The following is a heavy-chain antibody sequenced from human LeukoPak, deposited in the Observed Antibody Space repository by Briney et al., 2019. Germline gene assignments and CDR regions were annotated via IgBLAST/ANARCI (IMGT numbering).Heavy chain of an antibody. V-gene: IGHV3-23*01. CDR2: ISNNGVST. D-gene: IGHD3-3*01. CDR3: AKDPEPYDFHYFDY. Sequence: GGSLRLSCTAFGFTFSSYAMSWVRQAPGKGLNWVSTISNNGVSTYYADSMKGRFTVSRDNSRNTLYLQMNSLRAEDTAVYYCAKDPEPYDFHYFDYWGQGTLVAVSS. CDR1: GFTFSSYA. J-gene: IGHJ4*02.